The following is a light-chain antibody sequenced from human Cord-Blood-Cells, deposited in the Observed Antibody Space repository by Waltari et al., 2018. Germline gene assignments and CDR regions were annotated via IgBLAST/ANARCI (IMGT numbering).Light chain of an antibody. CDR2: EGS. V-gene: IGLV2-23*01. CDR3: CSYAGSSTWV. Sequence: QSALTQPASVSGSPGPSIPISCTGTRSDVGSYNLVCWYQQHPGKAPKLMIYEGSKRPSGVSNRFSGSKSGNTASLTISGLQAEDEADYYCCSYAGSSTWVFGGGTKLTVL. CDR1: RSDVGSYNL. J-gene: IGLJ3*02.